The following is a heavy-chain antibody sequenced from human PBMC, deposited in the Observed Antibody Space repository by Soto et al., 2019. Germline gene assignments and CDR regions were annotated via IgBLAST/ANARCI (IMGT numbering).Heavy chain of an antibody. J-gene: IGHJ4*02. CDR2: ISGGGYTA. CDR3: AKAQVVATIKSNFDY. Sequence: EVQLLESGGGLVQPGGSLRLSCVVSGLTSRSHAMSWVRQAPGQGLEWVAGISGGGYTAYYPDSVMGRFTISRDNSKNTVYLQIDNLRADDTAVYYWAKAQVVATIKSNFDYWGQGTLVTVSS. D-gene: IGHD5-12*01. V-gene: IGHV3-23*01. CDR1: GLTSRSHA.